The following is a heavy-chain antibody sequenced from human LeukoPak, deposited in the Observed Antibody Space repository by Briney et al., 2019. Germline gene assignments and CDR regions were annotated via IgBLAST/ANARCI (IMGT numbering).Heavy chain of an antibody. V-gene: IGHV3-74*01. CDR3: ARPMISVMSLGADF. CDR2: ISSDGSST. CDR1: GFTFRNYW. J-gene: IGHJ4*02. D-gene: IGHD3/OR15-3a*01. Sequence: GGSLTLSCAVSGFTFRNYWLHGVRQAPGKGLVWVSCISSDGSSTNYADSVKGRFSISRDNAKNTLYLHMNSLRVEDTAQYYCARPMISVMSLGADFWGQGSLVTVSS.